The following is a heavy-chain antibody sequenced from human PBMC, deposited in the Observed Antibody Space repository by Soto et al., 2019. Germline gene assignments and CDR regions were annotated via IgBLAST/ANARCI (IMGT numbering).Heavy chain of an antibody. CDR1: GFILRNYW. CDR2: IKEDGSEK. Sequence: EVQLVESGGGLVQPGGSLRLSCADSGFILRNYWMSWVRQAPGMGLQWVASIKEDGSEKYYVDPVKGRFTISRENAKISLYLQMNSLRAEDTAVYYCARYRSLDAWGQGILVTVSS. CDR3: ARYRSLDA. V-gene: IGHV3-7*03. D-gene: IGHD3-16*02. J-gene: IGHJ5*02.